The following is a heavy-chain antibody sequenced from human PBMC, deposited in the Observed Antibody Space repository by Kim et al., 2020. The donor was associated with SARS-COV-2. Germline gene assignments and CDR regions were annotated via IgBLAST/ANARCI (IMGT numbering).Heavy chain of an antibody. V-gene: IGHV3-30*04. CDR1: GFTFSSYA. Sequence: GGSLRLSCAASGFTFSSYAMHWVRQAPGKGLEWVAVISYDGSNKYYADSVKGRFTISRDNSKNTLYLQMNSLRAEDTAVYYCARVGVPAAMPQYFQHWGQGTLVTVSS. D-gene: IGHD2-2*01. J-gene: IGHJ1*01. CDR2: ISYDGSNK. CDR3: ARVGVPAAMPQYFQH.